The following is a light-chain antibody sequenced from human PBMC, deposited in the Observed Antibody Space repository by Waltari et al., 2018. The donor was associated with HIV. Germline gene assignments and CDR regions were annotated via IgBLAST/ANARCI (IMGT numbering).Light chain of an antibody. CDR2: RDN. CDR1: DIGSKN. V-gene: IGLV3-9*01. Sequence: SCELSQPPSVSVALGQTARITCGGDDIGSKNVHRYRQKPGQAPVLVIDRDNNRPSGIPERFSGSNSGDTATLTISRAQAGDEADYYCQVWDGTTAYYVFATGTKVTVL. J-gene: IGLJ1*01. CDR3: QVWDGTTAYYV.